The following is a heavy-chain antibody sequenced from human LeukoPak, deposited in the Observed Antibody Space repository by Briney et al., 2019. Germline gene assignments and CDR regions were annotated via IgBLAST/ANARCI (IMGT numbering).Heavy chain of an antibody. V-gene: IGHV3-30*02. Sequence: GGSLTPSFAASGFTFTNYVIQSVRQDPSNGLEWVASILYDARDKSYADSVKGRFTIPRDNTKTTLFLQMSSLRPEDTAVYCCAKGNLTGYYNAYAFDIWGQGTMVTVPS. D-gene: IGHD3-9*01. J-gene: IGHJ3*02. CDR2: ILYDARDK. CDR1: GFTFTNYV. CDR3: AKGNLTGYYNAYAFDI.